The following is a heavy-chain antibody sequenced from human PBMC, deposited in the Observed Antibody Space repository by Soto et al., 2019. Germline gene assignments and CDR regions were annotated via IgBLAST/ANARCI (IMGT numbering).Heavy chain of an antibody. CDR2: IYFSGNT. Sequence: NPSETLSLTCTVSGGSISSSSNYYWGWIRQPPGKGLEWIGSIYFSGNTYYSPSLRSRVTLSVDTSKNQFSLNLYSVTAADTAVYYCVTTAAYCSGTSCYDFDYWGQGTLVTVSS. CDR1: GGSISSSSNYY. V-gene: IGHV4-39*01. D-gene: IGHD2-2*01. CDR3: VTTAAYCSGTSCYDFDY. J-gene: IGHJ4*02.